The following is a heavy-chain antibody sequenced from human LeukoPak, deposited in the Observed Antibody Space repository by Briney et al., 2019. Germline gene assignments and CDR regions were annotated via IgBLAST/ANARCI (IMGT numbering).Heavy chain of an antibody. D-gene: IGHD3-3*02. J-gene: IGHJ3*02. Sequence: GGSLRLSCAASGFTFSSYAMHWVRQAPGKGLEWVSYISSSSSTIYYADSVKGRFTISRDNAKNSLYLQMNSLRAEDTAVYYCARVHSLAFYAFDIWGQGTMVTVSS. V-gene: IGHV3-48*01. CDR3: ARVHSLAFYAFDI. CDR2: ISSSSSTI. CDR1: GFTFSSYA.